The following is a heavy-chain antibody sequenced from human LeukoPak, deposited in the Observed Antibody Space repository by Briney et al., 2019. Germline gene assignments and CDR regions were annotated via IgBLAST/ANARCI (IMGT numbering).Heavy chain of an antibody. V-gene: IGHV4-39*01. CDR3: ARRSYDGSGYYYVDY. D-gene: IGHD3-22*01. J-gene: IGHJ4*02. CDR1: GGSVSSSSYY. Sequence: SETLSLTCTVSGGSVSSSSYYWGWVRQPPGKGLEWIGSLSYGGGTHYTPSFKSRVTISVETSKSQFSLTLNSMTATDTAVYYCARRSYDGSGYYYVDYWGQGTLVTVSS. CDR2: LSYGGGT.